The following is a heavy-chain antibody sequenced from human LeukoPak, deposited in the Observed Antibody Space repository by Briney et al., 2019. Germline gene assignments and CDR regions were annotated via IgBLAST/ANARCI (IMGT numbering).Heavy chain of an antibody. CDR3: ARDPYSGNYGAYYYYYMDV. CDR1: GFTFSSY. CDR2: ITSSSRYI. J-gene: IGHJ6*03. Sequence: GGSLRLSCAASGFTFSSYMNWVRQAPGKGGEWGASITSSSRYIYYADSVKGRFTISRDNAKNSLYLQMDSLRVEDTAEYYCARDPYSGNYGAYYYYYMDVWGKGTTVTVSS. V-gene: IGHV3-21*06. D-gene: IGHD1-26*01.